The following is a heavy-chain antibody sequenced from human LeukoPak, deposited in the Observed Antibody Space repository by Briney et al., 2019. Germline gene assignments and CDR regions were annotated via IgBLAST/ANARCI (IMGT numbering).Heavy chain of an antibody. Sequence: SETLSLTCTVSGGSISSYYWRWIRQPAGEGLEWIGRIYTSGGSNYNPSLMSRVTMSVDTSKNHFSLKLSSVTAADTAVYYCARAYDYGGNSDYFDYWGQGTLVTVSS. V-gene: IGHV4-4*07. CDR1: GGSISSYY. CDR3: ARAYDYGGNSDYFDY. D-gene: IGHD4-23*01. CDR2: IYTSGGS. J-gene: IGHJ4*02.